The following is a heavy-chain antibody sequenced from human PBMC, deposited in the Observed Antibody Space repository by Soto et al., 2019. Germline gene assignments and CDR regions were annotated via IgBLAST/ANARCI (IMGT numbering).Heavy chain of an antibody. CDR3: ATLTYCSSASCPNYYYVMDV. J-gene: IGHJ6*02. V-gene: IGHV3-21*06. CDR2: IGSSSNYI. Sequence: GGSLRLSCAASGSTFTTYSLTWVRQAPGKGLEWVASIGSSSNYIYYADSVKGRFTISRDNAKNSLFLQMNSLRAEDTAVYYCATLTYCSSASCPNYYYVMDVWGQGTTVTVSS. D-gene: IGHD2-2*01. CDR1: GSTFTTYS.